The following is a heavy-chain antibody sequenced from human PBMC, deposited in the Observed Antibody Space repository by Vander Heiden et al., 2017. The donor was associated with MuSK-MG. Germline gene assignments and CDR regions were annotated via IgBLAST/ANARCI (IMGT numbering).Heavy chain of an antibody. Sequence: QLQLQESGPGLVKPSETLSLTCTGSGGSISSSRYYWGWIRQPPGKGLEWIGSIYYSGSTYYNPSLKSRVTISVDTSKNQFSLKLSSVTAADTAVYYCARRVDYDILTGYYTRYNWFDPWGQGTLVTVSS. D-gene: IGHD3-9*01. J-gene: IGHJ5*02. CDR1: GGSISSSRYY. V-gene: IGHV4-39*01. CDR3: ARRVDYDILTGYYTRYNWFDP. CDR2: IYYSGST.